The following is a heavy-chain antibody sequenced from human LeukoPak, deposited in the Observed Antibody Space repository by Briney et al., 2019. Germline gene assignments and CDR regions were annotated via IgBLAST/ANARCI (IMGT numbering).Heavy chain of an antibody. J-gene: IGHJ6*02. Sequence: GGSLRLSCAASGFTFDDYAMHWVRQAPGKGLEWVSLISGGGGSTYYADPVKGRFTISRDNSKNSLYMQMNSLRTEYTALYYWAKDFGEYSSSWYGYYYYGMDVWGQGTTVTVSS. CDR3: AKDFGEYSSSWYGYYYYGMDV. D-gene: IGHD6-13*01. CDR2: ISGGGGST. CDR1: GFTFDDYA. V-gene: IGHV3-43*02.